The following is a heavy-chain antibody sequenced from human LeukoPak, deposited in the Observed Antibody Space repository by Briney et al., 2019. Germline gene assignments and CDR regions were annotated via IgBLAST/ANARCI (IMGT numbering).Heavy chain of an antibody. D-gene: IGHD3-3*01. J-gene: IGHJ4*02. CDR2: IIPIFGTA. Sequence: SVKVSCKASGGTFSSYAISWVRQAPGQGLEWMGGIIPIFGTANYAQKFQGRVTITTDESTSTAYMGLSSLRSEDTAVYYCARGDSWYDFWSGYRPFDYWGQGTLVTVSS. V-gene: IGHV1-69*05. CDR1: GGTFSSYA. CDR3: ARGDSWYDFWSGYRPFDY.